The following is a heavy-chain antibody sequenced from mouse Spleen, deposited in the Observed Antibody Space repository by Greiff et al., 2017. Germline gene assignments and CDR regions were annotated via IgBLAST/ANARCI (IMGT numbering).Heavy chain of an antibody. CDR2: IRNKANGYTT. CDR1: GFTFTDYY. V-gene: IGHV7-3*01. Sequence: EVNVVESGGGLVQPGGSLSLSCAASGFTFTDYYMSWVRQPPGKALEWLGFIRNKANGYTTEYSASVKGRFTISRDNSQSILYLQMNALRAEDSATYYCARYDYGNYPFAYWGQGTLVTVSA. J-gene: IGHJ3*01. D-gene: IGHD2-1*01. CDR3: ARYDYGNYPFAY.